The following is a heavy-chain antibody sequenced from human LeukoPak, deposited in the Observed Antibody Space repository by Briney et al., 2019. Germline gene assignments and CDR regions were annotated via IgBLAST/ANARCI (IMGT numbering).Heavy chain of an antibody. Sequence: SETLSLTRTVSGGSMSSYYWSWIRQPPGKGLEWIGYVFSSGSTNYNPSLKSRVTVSVDTSKNQFSLKMSSVTAADTAMYYCARRRRDGYNFDLWGQGTLVTVSS. J-gene: IGHJ4*02. CDR2: VFSSGST. D-gene: IGHD5-24*01. V-gene: IGHV4-59*01. CDR3: ARRRRDGYNFDL. CDR1: GGSMSSYY.